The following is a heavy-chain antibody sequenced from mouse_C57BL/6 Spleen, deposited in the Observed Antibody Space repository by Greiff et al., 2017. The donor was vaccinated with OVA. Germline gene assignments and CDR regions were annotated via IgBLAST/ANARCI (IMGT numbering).Heavy chain of an antibody. CDR1: GFSLTSYG. CDR2: IWRGGST. Sequence: QVQLKESGPGLVQPSQSLSITCTVSGFSLTSYGVHWVRQSPGKGLEWLGVIWRGGSTDYNAAFMSRLSITKDNSKSQVSFKMNSLQADDTAIYYCAKNLGRYDWYFDVWGTGTTVTVSS. V-gene: IGHV2-5*01. J-gene: IGHJ1*03. CDR3: AKNLGRYDWYFDV. D-gene: IGHD2-14*01.